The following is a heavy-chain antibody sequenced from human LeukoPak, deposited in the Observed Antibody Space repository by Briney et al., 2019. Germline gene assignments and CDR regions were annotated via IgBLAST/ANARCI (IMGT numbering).Heavy chain of an antibody. CDR1: GGSISSYY. CDR2: IYYSGSA. V-gene: IGHV4-59*01. Sequence: SETLSLTCTVSGGSISSYYWSWIRQPPGKGLEWIGYIYYSGSASYNPSLKSRVTISVDTSKNQFSLKVRSVTAAGTAVYYCARGTHYPHYYMDVWGKGTTVTVSS. J-gene: IGHJ6*03. D-gene: IGHD1-26*01. CDR3: ARGTHYPHYYMDV.